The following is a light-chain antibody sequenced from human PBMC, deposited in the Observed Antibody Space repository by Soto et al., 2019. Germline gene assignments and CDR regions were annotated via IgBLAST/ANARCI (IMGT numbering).Light chain of an antibody. CDR1: QSVSSSY. CDR3: QQYGSSHPWT. J-gene: IGKJ1*01. Sequence: EIVLTQSPGTLSLSPGERATLSCRASQSVSSSYLAWYQQKPGQAPRLLIYGASSRATGIPDRFSGSGSGPHFTLTLSRLEPEDFAVYYCQQYGSSHPWTFGQGTKVEIK. V-gene: IGKV3-20*01. CDR2: GAS.